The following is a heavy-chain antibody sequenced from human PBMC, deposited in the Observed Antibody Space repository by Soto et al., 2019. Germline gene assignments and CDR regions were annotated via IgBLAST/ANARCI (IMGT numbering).Heavy chain of an antibody. CDR1: GFTLNHYW. V-gene: IGHV3-7*01. J-gene: IGHJ4*02. Sequence: GGSLRLSCAASGFTLNHYWMAWVRHAPGKGLEWVANIKQDGSAAFYVDSVKGRFIISRDNAKSSVSLQMNSLRVEDTAVYYCVTHSFDNFSAGDFWGQGTLVTVSS. CDR3: VTHSFDNFSAGDF. D-gene: IGHD1-20*01. CDR2: IKQDGSAA.